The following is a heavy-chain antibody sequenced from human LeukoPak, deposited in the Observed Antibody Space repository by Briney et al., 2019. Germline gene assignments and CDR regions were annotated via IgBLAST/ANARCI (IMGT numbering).Heavy chain of an antibody. CDR3: ASESGAGAPDRY. CDR1: GFTFSSYS. Sequence: PGGSLRLSCAASGFTFSSYSMNWVRQAPGKGLEWVSSISSSSSYIYYADSVKGRFTISRDNAKNSLYLQMNSLRAEDTAVYYCASESGAGAPDRYWGQGTLVTVSS. J-gene: IGHJ4*02. V-gene: IGHV3-21*01. D-gene: IGHD1-26*01. CDR2: ISSSSSYI.